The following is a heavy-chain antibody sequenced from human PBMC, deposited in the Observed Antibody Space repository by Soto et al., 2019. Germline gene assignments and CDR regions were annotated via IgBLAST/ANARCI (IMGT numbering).Heavy chain of an antibody. J-gene: IGHJ6*03. D-gene: IGHD1-26*01. Sequence: SETLSLTCAVSSGSIISINWWSWVRQPPGKGLEWIGEIYHSGSTNYNPSLKSRVTISVDKSKNQFSLKLSSVTAADTAVYYCARGAGSLYYYYYYMDVWGKGTTVTVSS. CDR3: ARGAGSLYYYYYYMDV. V-gene: IGHV4-4*02. CDR1: SGSIISINW. CDR2: IYHSGST.